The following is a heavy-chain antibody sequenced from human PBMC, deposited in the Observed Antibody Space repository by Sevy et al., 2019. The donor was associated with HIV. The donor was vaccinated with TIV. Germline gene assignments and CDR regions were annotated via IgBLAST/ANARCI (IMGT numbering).Heavy chain of an antibody. V-gene: IGHV4-4*07. CDR2: IYTSGST. J-gene: IGHJ6*02. CDR3: ARSRDGMDV. CDR1: GGSISSYY. Sequence: SETLSLTCTVSGGSISSYYWSWIRQPAGKGLGWIGRIYTSGSTNSNPSLKSRVTMSVDTSKNQFSLKLSSVTAADTAVYYCARSRDGMDVWGQGTTVTVSS.